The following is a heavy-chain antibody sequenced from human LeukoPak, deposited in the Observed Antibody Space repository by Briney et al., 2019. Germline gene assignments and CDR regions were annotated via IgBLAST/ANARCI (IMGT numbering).Heavy chain of an antibody. CDR1: GFTFSSYA. CDR2: ISSNGGST. Sequence: PGGSLRLSCAASGFTFSSYAMHWVRQAPGKGLEYVSAISSNGGSTYYANSVKGRFTISRDNSKNTLYLQMGSLRAEDMAVYYCARDGRSGNHRGYYYYYYMDVWGKGTTVTVSS. V-gene: IGHV3-64*01. D-gene: IGHD1-14*01. J-gene: IGHJ6*03. CDR3: ARDGRSGNHRGYYYYYYMDV.